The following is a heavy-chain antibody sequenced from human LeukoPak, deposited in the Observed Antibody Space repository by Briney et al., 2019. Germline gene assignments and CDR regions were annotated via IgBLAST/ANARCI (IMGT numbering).Heavy chain of an antibody. D-gene: IGHD6-13*01. CDR1: GFTFSSYA. Sequence: GGSLRLSCAASGFTFSSYAMSWVRQAPGKGLEWVSAISGRGGSTYYADSVKGRFTISRDNSKNTLYLQMNSLRAEDTAVYYCAKDLSSSWFTQRYYYYYGMDVWGQGTTVTVSS. CDR2: ISGRGGST. V-gene: IGHV3-23*01. J-gene: IGHJ6*02. CDR3: AKDLSSSWFTQRYYYYYGMDV.